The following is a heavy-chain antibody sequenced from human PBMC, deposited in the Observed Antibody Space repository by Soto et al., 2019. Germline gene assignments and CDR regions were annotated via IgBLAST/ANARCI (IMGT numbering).Heavy chain of an antibody. D-gene: IGHD6-19*01. Sequence: QVQLVQSGAEVKKPGASVKVSCKASGYTFTSYGISWVRQAPGQGLEWMGWISAYNGNTNYAQKLQGRATMTTDTSTSTAYMELRSLRSDDTAVYYCAIDSDIAVAGIGVAFDIWGQGTMVTVSS. V-gene: IGHV1-18*01. CDR2: ISAYNGNT. CDR3: AIDSDIAVAGIGVAFDI. J-gene: IGHJ3*02. CDR1: GYTFTSYG.